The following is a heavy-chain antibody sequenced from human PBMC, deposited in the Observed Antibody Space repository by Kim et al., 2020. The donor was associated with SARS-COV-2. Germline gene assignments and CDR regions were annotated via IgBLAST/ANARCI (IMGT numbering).Heavy chain of an antibody. V-gene: IGHV4-61*01. CDR3: ARDALEVVGGFDY. J-gene: IGHJ4*02. Sequence: SETLSLTCTVSGGSVSSGSYYWSWIRQPPGKGLEWIGYIYYSGSTNYNPSLKSRVTISVDTSKNQFSLKLSSVTAADTAVYYCARDALEVVGGFDYWGQGTLVTVSS. CDR1: GGSVSSGSYY. D-gene: IGHD2-15*01. CDR2: IYYSGST.